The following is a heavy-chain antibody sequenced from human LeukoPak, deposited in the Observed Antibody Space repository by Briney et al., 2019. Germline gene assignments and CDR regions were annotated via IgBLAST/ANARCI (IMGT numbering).Heavy chain of an antibody. V-gene: IGHV3-30*18. CDR1: GFTFSSYG. CDR2: ISYDGSNK. D-gene: IGHD3-16*01. J-gene: IGHJ3*02. Sequence: GRSLRLSCAASGFTFSSYGMHWVRQAPGKGLEWVAVISYDGSNKYYADSVKGRFTISRDNSKNTLYLQMNSLRAEDTAVYYCAKDLDFFGNAFDIWGQGTMVTVSS. CDR3: AKDLDFFGNAFDI.